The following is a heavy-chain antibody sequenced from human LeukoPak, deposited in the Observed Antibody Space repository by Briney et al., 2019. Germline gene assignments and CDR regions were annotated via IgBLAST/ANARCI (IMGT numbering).Heavy chain of an antibody. CDR1: GFTVSRKY. Sequence: GGSLRLSCAASGFTVSRKYMSWVRQAPGKGLEWVAVIYTDASTYYADSVKGRFTISRDNSKNTLYLQMNSLRAEDTAVYYCIWDYGDYWGQGTLVTVSS. CDR2: IYTDAST. D-gene: IGHD4/OR15-4a*01. V-gene: IGHV3-53*01. CDR3: IWDYGDY. J-gene: IGHJ4*02.